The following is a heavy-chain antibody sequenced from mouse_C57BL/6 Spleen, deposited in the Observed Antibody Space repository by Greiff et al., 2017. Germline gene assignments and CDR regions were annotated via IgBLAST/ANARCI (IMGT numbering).Heavy chain of an antibody. CDR3: ASQGSSSWFAY. J-gene: IGHJ3*01. V-gene: IGHV2-6*01. Sequence: VQVVESGPGLVAPSQSLSITCTVSGFSLTSYGVDWVRQSPGKGLEWLGVIWGVGSTNYNSALKSRLSISKDNSKSQVFLKMNSLQTDDTAMYYCASQGSSSWFAYWGQGTLVTVSA. CDR1: GFSLTSYG. D-gene: IGHD3-2*02. CDR2: IWGVGST.